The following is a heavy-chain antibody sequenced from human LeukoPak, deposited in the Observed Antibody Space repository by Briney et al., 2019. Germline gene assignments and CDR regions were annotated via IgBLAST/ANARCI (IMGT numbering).Heavy chain of an antibody. CDR3: AREWGLIAVAGGPGY. Sequence: GGSLRLSCVASGFSFSKYGMQWVRQAPGKGLQWLAIIWYDGHNKYYADSVKGRFTISRDNSKNTLFLEMNDLKAEDTAVYYCAREWGLIAVAGGPGYWGQGTLVTVSS. CDR1: GFSFSKYG. D-gene: IGHD2-21*01. J-gene: IGHJ4*02. V-gene: IGHV3-33*01. CDR2: IWYDGHNK.